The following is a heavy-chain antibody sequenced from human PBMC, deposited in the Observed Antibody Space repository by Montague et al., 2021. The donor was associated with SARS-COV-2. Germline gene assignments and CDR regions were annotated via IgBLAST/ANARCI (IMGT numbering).Heavy chain of an antibody. D-gene: IGHD4-17*01. Sequence: SETLSLTCSVSGGSISNYFWSWIRQPAGKGLEWIGRIYTSGTTNYNPSLKSRVTISVDTSKNQFSLKLTSVTAADTAVYYCARFTAVTSSLDFWGQGTLVPVSS. CDR2: IYTSGTT. V-gene: IGHV4-4*07. CDR3: ARFTAVTSSLDF. J-gene: IGHJ4*02. CDR1: GGSISNYF.